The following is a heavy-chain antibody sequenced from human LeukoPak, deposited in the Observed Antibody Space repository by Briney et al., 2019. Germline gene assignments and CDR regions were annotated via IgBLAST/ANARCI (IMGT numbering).Heavy chain of an antibody. CDR1: GFTFTNYW. V-gene: IGHV3-7*03. CDR3: ARGGGLDV. CDR2: IKQDGSEK. Sequence: GGSLRLSCVASGFTFTNYWMSWVRQAPGKGLEWVANIKQDGSEKYYVDSVKGRFTISRDNAKNSLYLQMSNLSAEDTAVYFCARGGGLDVWGQGATVTVSS. J-gene: IGHJ6*02. D-gene: IGHD3-16*01.